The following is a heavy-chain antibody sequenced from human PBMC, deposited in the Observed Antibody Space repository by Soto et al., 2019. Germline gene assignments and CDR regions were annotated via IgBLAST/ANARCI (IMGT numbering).Heavy chain of an antibody. Sequence: EVQLLESGGGLVQPGGSLRLSCAASGFTFSSYAMSWVRPAPGKGLEWVSAISGSGGSTYSADSVKGRFTISRDNPKNALYLQMNSPRAEDTAVYYCAKTGTTVYFDYWGQGTLGTVSS. CDR2: ISGSGGST. D-gene: IGHD1-7*01. J-gene: IGHJ4*02. CDR3: AKTGTTVYFDY. CDR1: GFTFSSYA. V-gene: IGHV3-23*01.